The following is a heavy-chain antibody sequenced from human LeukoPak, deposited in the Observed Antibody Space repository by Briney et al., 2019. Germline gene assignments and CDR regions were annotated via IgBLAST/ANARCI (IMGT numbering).Heavy chain of an antibody. Sequence: PPRGSLRLSCAASGFTSISNDMGWVSQAPGRGREWVHAMCSGGGNTYSAGSVTGQITCGRDNTKSTMYLQMNSLRAEGTAVYDWAKVGGVGDTYYCDYWCQGTLVIVSS. D-gene: IGHD2-8*02. J-gene: IGHJ4*02. CDR2: MCSGGGNT. CDR1: GFTSISND. CDR3: AKVGGVGDTYYCDY. V-gene: IGHV3-23*01.